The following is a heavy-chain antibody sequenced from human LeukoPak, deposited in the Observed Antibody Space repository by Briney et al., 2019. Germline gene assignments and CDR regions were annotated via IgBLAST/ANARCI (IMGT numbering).Heavy chain of an antibody. J-gene: IGHJ4*02. V-gene: IGHV3-66*01. Sequence: GGSLRLSCAAAGFTLSTNYMSSVRQAPGKGLEPVSLIDTGGTAYYAASVKGRFTISRENSKNTLYLQMNTLSAEDTAVYYCARNMGAVANYWGEGTLVTVSS. D-gene: IGHD4-11*01. CDR3: ARNMGAVANY. CDR1: GFTLSTNY. CDR2: IDTGGTA.